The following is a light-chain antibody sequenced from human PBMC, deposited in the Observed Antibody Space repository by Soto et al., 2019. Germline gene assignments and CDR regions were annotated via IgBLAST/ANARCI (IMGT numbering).Light chain of an antibody. CDR3: QQSYSTPRT. CDR1: QSISSY. Sequence: DIQMTQYPCALSASVGDRVSITCRASQSISSYLNWYQQKPGKAPKLLIYAASSLQSGVPSRFSGSGSGTDFTLTISSLQPEDFATYYCQQSYSTPRTSAQGTNVDIK. CDR2: AAS. J-gene: IGKJ1*01. V-gene: IGKV1-39*01.